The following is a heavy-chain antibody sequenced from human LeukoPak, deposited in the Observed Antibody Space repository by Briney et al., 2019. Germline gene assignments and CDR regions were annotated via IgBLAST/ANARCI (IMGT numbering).Heavy chain of an antibody. D-gene: IGHD3-16*01. J-gene: IGHJ4*02. Sequence: SETLSLTCTVSGGSISSSSYYWGWIRQPPGKGLEWIGSIYYSGSTYYNPSLKSRVTISVDTSKNQFSLKLSSVTAADTAVYYCAALGYDYVWGTRQIDYWGQGTLVTVSS. CDR1: GGSISSSSYY. CDR2: IYYSGST. CDR3: AALGYDYVWGTRQIDY. V-gene: IGHV4-39*01.